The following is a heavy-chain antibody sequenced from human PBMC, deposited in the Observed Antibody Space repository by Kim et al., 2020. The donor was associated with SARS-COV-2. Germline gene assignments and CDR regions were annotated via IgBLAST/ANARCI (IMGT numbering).Heavy chain of an antibody. J-gene: IGHJ4*02. D-gene: IGHD6-6*01. V-gene: IGHV3-7*04. CDR3: ARAGDSSSSWGTFDY. Sequence: SVKGRFTISRDNAKNSLYLQMNSLRAEDTAVYYCARAGDSSSSWGTFDYWGQGTLVTVSS.